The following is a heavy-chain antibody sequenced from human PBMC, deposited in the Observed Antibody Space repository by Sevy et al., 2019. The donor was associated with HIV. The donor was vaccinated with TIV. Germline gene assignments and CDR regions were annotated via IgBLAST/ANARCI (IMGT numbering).Heavy chain of an antibody. CDR3: ARDGKGYCSGTSCYAFDY. J-gene: IGHJ4*02. D-gene: IGHD2-2*01. Sequence: ASVKVSCKASGYTCTNYGISWVRQAPGQGLEWMGWISAYNGNTNYEQKFQDRVIMTTDTSASTAYMELWSLRSDDTAVFYCARDGKGYCSGTSCYAFDYWGQGTRVTVSS. V-gene: IGHV1-18*01. CDR2: ISAYNGNT. CDR1: GYTCTNYG.